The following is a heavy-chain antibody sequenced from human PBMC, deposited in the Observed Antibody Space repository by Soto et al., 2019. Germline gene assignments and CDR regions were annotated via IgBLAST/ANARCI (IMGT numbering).Heavy chain of an antibody. CDR3: ARENGWNYVLRSNWFDP. J-gene: IGHJ5*02. V-gene: IGHV3-33*01. CDR1: GFTFSSYG. Sequence: GGSLRLSCAASGFTFSSYGMHWVRQAPGKGLEWVAVIWYDGSNKYYADSVKGRFTISRDNSKNTLYLQMNSLRAEDTAVYYCARENGWNYVLRSNWFDPWGQGTLVTVSS. D-gene: IGHD1-7*01. CDR2: IWYDGSNK.